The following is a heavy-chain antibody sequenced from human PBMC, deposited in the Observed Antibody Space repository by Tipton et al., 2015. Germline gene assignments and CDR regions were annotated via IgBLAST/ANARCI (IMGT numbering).Heavy chain of an antibody. CDR3: AGMIESGCPIL. CDR1: GFPFSTYG. D-gene: IGHD1-26*01. Sequence: RSLRLSCVASGFPFSTYGMHWVRQGPGQGLEWLAYIWHDGSNEGYAGSVKGRFTISRDNSKNTVYLQMNSLRVEDTAVYYCAGMIESGCPILWGQGTLVTVNS. CDR2: IWHDGSNE. J-gene: IGHJ1*01. V-gene: IGHV3-33*01.